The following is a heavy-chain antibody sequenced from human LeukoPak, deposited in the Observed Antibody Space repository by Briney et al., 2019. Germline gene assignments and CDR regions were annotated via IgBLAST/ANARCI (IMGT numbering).Heavy chain of an antibody. V-gene: IGHV4-59*08. Sequence: KSSETLSLTCTVSGGSISSYYWSWIRQPPGKGLEWIGYIYYSGSTNYNPSLKSRVTISVDTSKNQFSLKLSSVTAADTAVYYCARHSSYYDILTGYYAPYYFDYWGQGTLVTVSS. CDR1: GGSISSYY. CDR3: ARHSSYYDILTGYYAPYYFDY. J-gene: IGHJ4*02. CDR2: IYYSGST. D-gene: IGHD3-9*01.